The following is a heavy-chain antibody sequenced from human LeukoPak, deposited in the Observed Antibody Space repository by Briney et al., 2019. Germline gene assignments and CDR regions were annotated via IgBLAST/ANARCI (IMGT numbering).Heavy chain of an antibody. D-gene: IGHD5-24*01. CDR2: TSDSGGT. CDR1: GFTFSSFA. V-gene: IGHV3-23*01. J-gene: IGHJ4*02. CDR3: ARDRRDAYSQNFDY. Sequence: GGSLRLSCAASGFTFSSFAMTWVRQAPGKGLEWVSSTSDSGGTSYAYAVKGRFTISRDISKSTLYLQMNSLRAEDTAVYYCARDRRDAYSQNFDYWGQGTLVTVSS.